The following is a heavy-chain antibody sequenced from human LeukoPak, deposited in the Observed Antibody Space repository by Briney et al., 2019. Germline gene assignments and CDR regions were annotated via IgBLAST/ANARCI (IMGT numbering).Heavy chain of an antibody. V-gene: IGHV3-11*01. CDR3: AREGSSSWGLVYYFDY. J-gene: IGHJ4*02. D-gene: IGHD6-13*01. CDR2: ISSSGSTI. Sequence: PGGSLRLSCAASGFTLSDYYMSWIRQAPGKGLEWVSYISSSGSTIYYADSVKGRFTISRDNAKNSLYLQMNSLRAEDTAVYYCAREGSSSWGLVYYFDYWGQGTLVTVSS. CDR1: GFTLSDYY.